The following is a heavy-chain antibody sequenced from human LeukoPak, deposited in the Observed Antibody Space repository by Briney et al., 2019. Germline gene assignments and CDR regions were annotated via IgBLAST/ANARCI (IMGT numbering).Heavy chain of an antibody. V-gene: IGHV4-61*02. J-gene: IGHJ4*02. CDR1: GGSISSGSYY. CDR3: ARGVRTYYDILTGYYTSLLLDY. CDR2: IYTSGST. Sequence: SETLSLTCTVSGGSISSGSYYWSWIRQPAGKGLEWIGRIYTSGSTNYNPSLKSRVTISVDTSKNQFSLKLNSVTAADTAVYYCARGVRTYYDILTGYYTSLLLDYWGQGTLVTVSS. D-gene: IGHD3-9*01.